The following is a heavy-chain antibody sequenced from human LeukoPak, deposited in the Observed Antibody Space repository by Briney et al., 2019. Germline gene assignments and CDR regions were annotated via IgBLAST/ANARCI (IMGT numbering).Heavy chain of an antibody. D-gene: IGHD3-9*01. V-gene: IGHV3-23*01. CDR1: GFTFSSYA. CDR3: AKAVSGDYDILTGYYY. Sequence: PGGSLRLSCAASGFTFSSYAMSWVRQAPGKGLEWVSAISGSGGSTYYADSVKGRFTISRDNSKNTLYLQMNSLRAEDTAVYYCAKAVSGDYDILTGYYYWGQGTLVTVSS. CDR2: ISGSGGST. J-gene: IGHJ4*02.